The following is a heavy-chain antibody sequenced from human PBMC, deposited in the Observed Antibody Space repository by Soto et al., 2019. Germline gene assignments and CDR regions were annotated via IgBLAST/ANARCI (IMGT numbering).Heavy chain of an antibody. V-gene: IGHV4-34*01. CDR2: INHSGST. CDR3: ARRGYSYGYVGY. D-gene: IGHD5-18*01. CDR1: GGSFSGYY. J-gene: IGHJ4*02. Sequence: PSETLSLTCAVYGGSFSGYYWSWIRQPPGKGLEWIGEINHSGSTNYNPSLKSRVTISVDTSKNQFSLKLSSVTAADTAVYYCARRGYSYGYVGYWGQGTLVTVSS.